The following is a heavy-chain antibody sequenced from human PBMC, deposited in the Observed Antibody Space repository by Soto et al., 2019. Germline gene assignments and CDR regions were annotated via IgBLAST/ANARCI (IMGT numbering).Heavy chain of an antibody. V-gene: IGHV1-3*01. Sequence: ASVKVSCKASGNTFPSYIIHWVRRAPGQRLEWMGWIFGGNGNTKYSQKFQGRVTITRDTSASTVYMELSSLTSEDTAVYYCARGLGGHVNKPSGYWGKGTLVSVSA. CDR3: ARGLGGHVNKPSGY. CDR2: IFGGNGNT. J-gene: IGHJ1*01. CDR1: GNTFPSYI.